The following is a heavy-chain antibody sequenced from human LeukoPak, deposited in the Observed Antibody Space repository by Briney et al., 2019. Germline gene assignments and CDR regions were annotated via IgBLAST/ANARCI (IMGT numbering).Heavy chain of an antibody. J-gene: IGHJ6*02. D-gene: IGHD1-1*01. CDR3: ARVTTRLYYYGMDV. CDR1: GYTFTGYY. V-gene: IGHV1-18*04. CDR2: ISAYNGNT. Sequence: ASVKVSCKASGYTFTGYYMHWVRQAPGHGLEWMGWISAYNGNTNYAQKLQGRVTMTTDTSTSTAYMELRSLRSDDTAVYYCARVTTRLYYYGMDVWGQGTTVTVSS.